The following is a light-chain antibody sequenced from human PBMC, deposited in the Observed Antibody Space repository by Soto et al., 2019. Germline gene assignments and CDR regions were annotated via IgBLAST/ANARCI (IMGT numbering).Light chain of an antibody. J-gene: IGKJ1*01. CDR2: GAS. CDR1: QSISGA. V-gene: IGKV3-15*01. Sequence: EIVMTQSPATLSVSPGGRATLSSRPSQSISGALAWYQQKPGQAPRLLIYGASTRATSFPARFSGSGSGTDFTLTISSLQSEDFAVYYCQQYNNWPWTFGQGTKVDIK. CDR3: QQYNNWPWT.